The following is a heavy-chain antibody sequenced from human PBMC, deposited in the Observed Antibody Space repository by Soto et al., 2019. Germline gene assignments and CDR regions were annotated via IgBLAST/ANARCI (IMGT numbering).Heavy chain of an antibody. V-gene: IGHV1-46*03. CDR3: ARGIEAITFGGGIVGGYDY. CDR1: GYTFTSYY. Sequence: QVQLVQSGAEVKKPGASVKVSCKASGYTFTSYYMHWVRQAPGQGLEWMGIINPSGGSTSYAQKFQGRVTMTRDTSTSTVYMDLSSLRSEDTAVYYCARGIEAITFGGGIVGGYDYWGQGTLVTVSS. J-gene: IGHJ4*02. CDR2: INPSGGST. D-gene: IGHD3-16*02.